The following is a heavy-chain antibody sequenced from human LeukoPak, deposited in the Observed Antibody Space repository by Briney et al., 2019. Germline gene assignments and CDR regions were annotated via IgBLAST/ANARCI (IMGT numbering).Heavy chain of an antibody. Sequence: GGSLRLSCAVSGFTFSNYDMHWVPQAPGKGLEWVAVIRFDGSNKFYADSVKGRFTISRDNSKNTLYLQMNSLRAEDTAVYYCASSAGALIDCWGQGTLVIVSS. J-gene: IGHJ4*02. D-gene: IGHD6-19*01. CDR1: GFTFSNYD. V-gene: IGHV3-33*01. CDR3: ASSAGALIDC. CDR2: IRFDGSNK.